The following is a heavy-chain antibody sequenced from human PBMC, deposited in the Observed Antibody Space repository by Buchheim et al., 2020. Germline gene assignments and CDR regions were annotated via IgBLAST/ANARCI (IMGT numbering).Heavy chain of an antibody. D-gene: IGHD6-19*01. CDR3: AKSAVAGIDY. Sequence: VQLVESGGGVVQPGRSLRLSCAASGFTFSSYGMHWVRQAPGKGLEWVAVISYDGSNKYYADSVKGRFTISRDNSKNTLYLQMNSLRAEDTAVYYCAKSAVAGIDYWGQGTL. CDR1: GFTFSSYG. J-gene: IGHJ4*02. CDR2: ISYDGSNK. V-gene: IGHV3-30*18.